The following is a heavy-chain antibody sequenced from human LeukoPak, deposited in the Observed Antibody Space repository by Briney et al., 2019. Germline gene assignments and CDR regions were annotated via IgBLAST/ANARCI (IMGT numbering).Heavy chain of an antibody. CDR3: AKCVSAYWSEN. D-gene: IGHD3-3*01. Sequence: ASVKVSCKASGYTFASYGISWVRQAPAQGLEWMGWISAYNGNTNYAQKFQGRLTMTTDTSTSTAYMELKSLRSNDTAVYYCAKCVSAYWSENWGQGTLVTVS. V-gene: IGHV1-18*01. J-gene: IGHJ4*02. CDR2: ISAYNGNT. CDR1: GYTFASYG.